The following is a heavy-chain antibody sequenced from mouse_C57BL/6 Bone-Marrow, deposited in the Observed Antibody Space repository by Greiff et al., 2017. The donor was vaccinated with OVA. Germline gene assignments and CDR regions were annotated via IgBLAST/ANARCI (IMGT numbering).Heavy chain of an antibody. CDR2: IYPGSGST. D-gene: IGHD1-1*01. CDR3: AREEGTITPFAY. V-gene: IGHV1-55*01. J-gene: IGHJ3*01. CDR1: GYTFTSYW. Sequence: VQLQQPGAELVKPGASVKMSCKASGYTFTSYWITWVKQRPGQGLEWIGDIYPGSGSTNYNEKFKSKATLTVDTSSSTAYMQLSSLTSEDSAVYYCAREEGTITPFAYWGQGTLVTVSA.